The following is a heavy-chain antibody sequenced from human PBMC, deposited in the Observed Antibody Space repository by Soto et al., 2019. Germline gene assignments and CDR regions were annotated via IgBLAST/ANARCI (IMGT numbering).Heavy chain of an antibody. J-gene: IGHJ6*02. Sequence: ASVKVSSKASGFTFTNYGITWVRQAPGQGLEWMGWINPDTDDTHYAQKFQGRLIMTRDTSINTVYMELSRLTSDDTAVYYCARDYFDRSGLYGMDLWGQGTTVTVSS. CDR3: ARDYFDRSGLYGMDL. V-gene: IGHV1-2*02. CDR2: INPDTDDT. CDR1: GFTFTNYG. D-gene: IGHD3-22*01.